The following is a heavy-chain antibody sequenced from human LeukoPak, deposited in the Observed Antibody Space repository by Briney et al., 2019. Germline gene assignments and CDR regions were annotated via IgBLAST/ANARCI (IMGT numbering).Heavy chain of an antibody. Sequence: SGGSLRLSCAASGFTFSSYAMSWVRQAPGKGLEWVAVIWYGGSNKYYADSVKGRFSVSRDNSKKTVYLQMNSLRVEDTAVYYCTKDDNYGSNSPSEYWGQGTLVTVSS. D-gene: IGHD4-23*01. V-gene: IGHV3-30*02. CDR1: GFTFSSYA. CDR2: IWYGGSNK. CDR3: TKDDNYGSNSPSEY. J-gene: IGHJ4*02.